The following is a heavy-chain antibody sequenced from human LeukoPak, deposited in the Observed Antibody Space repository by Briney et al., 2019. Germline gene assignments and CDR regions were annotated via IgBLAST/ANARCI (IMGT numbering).Heavy chain of an antibody. CDR3: ARVTGYMIEDYFDY. CDR1: GGSISSYY. Sequence: PSEALSLTCTVSGGSISSYYWSWIRQPPGKGLDWIGYIYYSGSTNYKPSLKGRVTISVETSKNQFSLKLRSVTAADTAVYYCARVTGYMIEDYFDYWGQGTLVTVSS. J-gene: IGHJ4*02. CDR2: IYYSGST. V-gene: IGHV4-59*01. D-gene: IGHD3-22*01.